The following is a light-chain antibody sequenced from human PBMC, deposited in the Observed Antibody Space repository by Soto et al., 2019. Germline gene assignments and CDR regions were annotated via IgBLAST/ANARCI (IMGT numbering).Light chain of an antibody. Sequence: QSALSQPASVSGSPGQSITISCTGTSSDVGSYNLVSWYQQHPGKAPKLMIYEGSKRPSGVSNRFSGSKSGNTASLTISGLQAEDGADYYCCSYAGSSTNYVFGTGTKLTVL. J-gene: IGLJ1*01. CDR1: SSDVGSYNL. CDR3: CSYAGSSTNYV. CDR2: EGS. V-gene: IGLV2-23*01.